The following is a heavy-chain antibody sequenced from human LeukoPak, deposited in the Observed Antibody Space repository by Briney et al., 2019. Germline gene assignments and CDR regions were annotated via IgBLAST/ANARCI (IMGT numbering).Heavy chain of an antibody. CDR2: ITSGDNT. J-gene: IGHJ3*02. CDR1: GFTFSNYA. D-gene: IGHD3-16*01. V-gene: IGHV3-23*01. CDR3: AKRLWGTYVRSAFDI. Sequence: GGSLRLSCAASGFTFSNYAMNWVRQAPATGLEWVSTITSGDNTFYAGSVKGRFIISRDNSKNTLYLQMNSLRAEDTAIYYCAKRLWGTYVRSAFDIWGQGTMVTVSS.